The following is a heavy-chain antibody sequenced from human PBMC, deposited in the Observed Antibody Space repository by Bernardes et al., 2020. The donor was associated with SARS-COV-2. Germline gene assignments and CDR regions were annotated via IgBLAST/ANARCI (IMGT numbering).Heavy chain of an antibody. V-gene: IGHV1-2*02. CDR3: ALPPTTYDRYGMDV. Sequence: ASVKVSCKASGYTFTGYYIHWVRQAPGQGLEWMGWINPNSGGTTYAQKFQGRVTMTRDTSINTAYMELSRLRSDDTAVYYCALPPTTYDRYGMDVWGQGTTVTVSS. CDR1: GYTFTGYY. CDR2: INPNSGGT. J-gene: IGHJ6*02. D-gene: IGHD3-22*01.